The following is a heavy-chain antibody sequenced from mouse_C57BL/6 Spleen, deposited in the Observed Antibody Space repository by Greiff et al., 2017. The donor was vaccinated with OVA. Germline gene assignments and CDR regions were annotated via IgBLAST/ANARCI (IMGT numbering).Heavy chain of an antibody. J-gene: IGHJ1*03. CDR2: ISSGSSTI. Sequence: EVNVVESGGGLVKPGGSLKLSCAASGFTFSDYGMHWVRQAPEKGLEWVAYISSGSSTIYYADTVKGRFTISRDNAKNTLFLQMTSLRSEDTAMYYCARRDYDWYFDVWGTGTTVTVSS. D-gene: IGHD2-4*01. V-gene: IGHV5-17*01. CDR1: GFTFSDYG. CDR3: ARRDYDWYFDV.